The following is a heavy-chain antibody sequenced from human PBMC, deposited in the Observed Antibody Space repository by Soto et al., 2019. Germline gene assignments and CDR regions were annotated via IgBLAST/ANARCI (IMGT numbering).Heavy chain of an antibody. J-gene: IGHJ4*02. Sequence: SETLSLTCSVSGGSISSNFWSWVRQPPGQGLEWIGHINSRGRTNYNPSLMSRVTISMDTSKNQFSLKLTSVTAADTAVYHCARAESSSSEGFDYWGRGTRVTVSS. V-gene: IGHV4-59*01. CDR2: INSRGRT. CDR3: ARAESSSSEGFDY. D-gene: IGHD6-6*01. CDR1: GGSISSNF.